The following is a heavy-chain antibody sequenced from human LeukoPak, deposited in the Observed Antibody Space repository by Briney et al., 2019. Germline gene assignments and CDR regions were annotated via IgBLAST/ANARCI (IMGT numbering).Heavy chain of an antibody. J-gene: IGHJ3*02. D-gene: IGHD6-19*01. Sequence: PSETLSLTCTVSGGSISSSSYYWGWIRQPPGKGLEWVSSISSSSSYIYYADSVKGRFTISRDNAKNSLYLQMNSLRAEDTAVYYCARVVSLGQWLVLAAFDIWGQGTMVTVSS. CDR2: ISSSSSYI. V-gene: IGHV3-21*01. CDR1: GGSISSSS. CDR3: ARVVSLGQWLVLAAFDI.